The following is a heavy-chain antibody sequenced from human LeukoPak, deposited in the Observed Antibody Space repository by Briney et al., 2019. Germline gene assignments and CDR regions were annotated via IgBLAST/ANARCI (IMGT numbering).Heavy chain of an antibody. J-gene: IGHJ4*02. Sequence: SETLSLTCTVSGYSVISDYYWGWIRQSPGKGLEWIGSIYNSGSTNYNPSLKSRVTISVDTSKNQFSLKLSSVTAADTAVYYCARGQGGDWSNYYFDYWGQGILVTVSS. V-gene: IGHV4-38-2*02. CDR2: IYNSGST. CDR3: ARGQGGDWSNYYFDY. CDR1: GYSVISDYY. D-gene: IGHD2-21*02.